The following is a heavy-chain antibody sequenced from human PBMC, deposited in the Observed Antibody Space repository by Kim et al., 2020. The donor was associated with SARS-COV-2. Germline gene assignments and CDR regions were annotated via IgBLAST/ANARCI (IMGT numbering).Heavy chain of an antibody. CDR2: IIPIFGTA. Sequence: SVKVSCKASGGTFSSYAISWVRQAPGQGLEWMGGIIPIFGTANYAQKFQGTVTITADESTSTAYMELSSLRSEDTAVYYCATMVQGLNWFDPWGQGTLVTVSS. CDR3: ATMVQGLNWFDP. J-gene: IGHJ5*02. CDR1: GGTFSSYA. V-gene: IGHV1-69*13. D-gene: IGHD3-10*01.